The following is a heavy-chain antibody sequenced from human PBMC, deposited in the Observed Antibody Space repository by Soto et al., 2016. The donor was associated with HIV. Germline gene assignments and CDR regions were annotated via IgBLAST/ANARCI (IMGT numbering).Heavy chain of an antibody. D-gene: IGHD3-10*01. CDR3: ARGSGFGELLSPLDY. CDR1: GFSFSSYD. Sequence: EVQLVGSGGKLVQPGGSLRLSCAASGFSFSSYDMHWVRQATGKGLEWVSTIGTAGDTYYPGSVKGRFTISRENAKNSLYLQMNSLRAGDTAVYYCARGSGFGELLSPLDYWGQGTLVTVSS. CDR2: IGTAGDT. V-gene: IGHV3-13*04. J-gene: IGHJ4*02.